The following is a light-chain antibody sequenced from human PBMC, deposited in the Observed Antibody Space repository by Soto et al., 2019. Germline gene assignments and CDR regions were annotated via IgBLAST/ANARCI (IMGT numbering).Light chain of an antibody. V-gene: IGLV2-14*01. Sequence: QSALTQPASVSGSPGQSITISCTGTSSDVGGYNYVSWYQQHPGKAPKLMICDVSNRPSGVSNRFSGSKSGNTASLTISGLQAEDEADYYCSSYTSSSTPVFGTGTKVTVL. CDR3: SSYTSSSTPV. CDR1: SSDVGGYNY. CDR2: DVS. J-gene: IGLJ1*01.